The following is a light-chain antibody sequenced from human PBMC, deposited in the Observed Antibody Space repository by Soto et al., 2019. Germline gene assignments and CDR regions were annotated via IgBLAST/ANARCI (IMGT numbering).Light chain of an antibody. CDR3: SSYTGTSALIL. J-gene: IGLJ2*01. CDR1: SSDGGGYNY. V-gene: IGLV2-14*01. Sequence: QSVVTQPASVSGSPGQSITISCTGTSSDGGGYNYVSWYQQFPGKAPRLIIYEVSSRPSGVSNRFSGSKSGNTASLTISGLRAEDEADYFCSSYTGTSALILFGGGTKLTVL. CDR2: EVS.